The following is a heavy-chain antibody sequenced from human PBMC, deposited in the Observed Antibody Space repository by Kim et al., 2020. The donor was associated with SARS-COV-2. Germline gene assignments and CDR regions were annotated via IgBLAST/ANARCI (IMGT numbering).Heavy chain of an antibody. CDR3: ARQNTIFGVVLFDY. D-gene: IGHD3-3*01. V-gene: IGHV4-39*01. J-gene: IGHJ4*02. Sequence: NPSLKSRVTISVDTSKNQFSLKLSSVTAADTAVYYCARQNTIFGVVLFDYWGQGTLVTVSS.